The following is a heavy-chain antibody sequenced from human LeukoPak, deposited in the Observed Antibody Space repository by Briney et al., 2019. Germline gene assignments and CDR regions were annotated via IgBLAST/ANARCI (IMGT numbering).Heavy chain of an antibody. CDR3: ARLYSSSWYGHYYYGMDV. Sequence: SSETLSLTCTVSGGSISSGDYYWSWIRQPPGQGLEWIGYIYYSGSTYYNPSLKSRVTISVDRSKNQFSLKLSSVTAADTAVYYCARLYSSSWYGHYYYGMDVWGQGTTVTVSS. D-gene: IGHD6-13*01. CDR1: GGSISSGDYY. J-gene: IGHJ6*02. V-gene: IGHV4-30-4*01. CDR2: IYYSGST.